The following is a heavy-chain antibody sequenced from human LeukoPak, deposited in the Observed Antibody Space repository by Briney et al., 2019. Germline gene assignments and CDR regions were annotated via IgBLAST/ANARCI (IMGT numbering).Heavy chain of an antibody. V-gene: IGHV3-9*01. J-gene: IGHJ4*02. Sequence: GGSLRLSCAASGFTFSNAWMSWVRQAPGKGLEWVSGISWNSGSIGYADSVKGRFTISRDNAKNSLYLQMNSLRAEDTALYYCAKDIGPYYYDSSGYQRDWGQGTLVTVSS. CDR1: GFTFSNAW. CDR3: AKDIGPYYYDSSGYQRD. CDR2: ISWNSGSI. D-gene: IGHD3-22*01.